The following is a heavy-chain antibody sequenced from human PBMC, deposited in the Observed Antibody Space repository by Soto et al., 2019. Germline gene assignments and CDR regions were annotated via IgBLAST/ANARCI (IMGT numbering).Heavy chain of an antibody. J-gene: IGHJ6*02. CDR3: ARLYPGSGWPYHHYGMDV. CDR1: GFTFSTYW. CDR2: IKQDGGDT. V-gene: IGHV3-7*01. Sequence: EVQLVESGGGLVQPGGSLRLSCAASGFTFSTYWMSWVRQAPGKGLEWVAKIKQDGGDTYYVDSVKGRFTISRDNDENSVYLQMNSLRAEDKAVYYCARLYPGSGWPYHHYGMDVWGQGTTVTVSS. D-gene: IGHD6-19*01.